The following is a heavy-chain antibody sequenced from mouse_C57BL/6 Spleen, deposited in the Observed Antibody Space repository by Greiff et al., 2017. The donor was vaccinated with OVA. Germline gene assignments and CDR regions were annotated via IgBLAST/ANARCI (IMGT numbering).Heavy chain of an antibody. CDR2: INPNNGGT. D-gene: IGHD1-1*01. CDR1: GYTFTDYN. V-gene: IGHV1-18*01. CDR3: ARRNYGSSPFDD. Sequence: EVQLQQSGPELVKPGASVKIPCKASGYTFTDYNMDWVKQSHGKSLEWIGDINPNNGGTIYNQKFKGKATLTVDKSSSTAYMELSSLTSEDTAVYYCARRNYGSSPFDDWGQGTTLTVSS. J-gene: IGHJ2*01.